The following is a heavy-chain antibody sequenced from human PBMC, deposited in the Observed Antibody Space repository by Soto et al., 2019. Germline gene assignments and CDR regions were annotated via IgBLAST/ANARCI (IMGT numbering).Heavy chain of an antibody. Sequence: GSLRLSCSASRFTFYGYAISWFRHSPFKGLGWVSGITGNAANTVYADSVKGRFTISRDNSKNALYLQLNSLRAEDTAVYFCAKAARDCGGDCYSSYFDSWGQGALVTVSS. J-gene: IGHJ4*02. V-gene: IGHV3-23*01. CDR3: AKAARDCGGDCYSSYFDS. CDR2: ITGNAANT. CDR1: RFTFYGYA. D-gene: IGHD2-21*02.